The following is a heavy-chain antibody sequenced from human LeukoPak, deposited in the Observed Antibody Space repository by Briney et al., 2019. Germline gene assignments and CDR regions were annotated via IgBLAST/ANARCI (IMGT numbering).Heavy chain of an antibody. V-gene: IGHV1-2*02. J-gene: IGHJ3*02. CDR1: GYTFTSYG. CDR3: ARDPNSGSYLFDI. CDR2: INPNSGGT. D-gene: IGHD1-26*01. Sequence: GASVKVSCKASGYTFTSYGISWVRQAPGQGLEWMGWINPNSGGTNYAQKFQGRVTMTRDTSISTAYMELSRLRSDDTAVYYCARDPNSGSYLFDIWGQGTMVTVSS.